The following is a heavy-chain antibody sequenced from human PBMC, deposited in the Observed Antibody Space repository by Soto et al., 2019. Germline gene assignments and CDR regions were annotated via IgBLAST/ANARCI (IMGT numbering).Heavy chain of an antibody. CDR2: ISYDGSNK. V-gene: IGHV3-30-3*01. Sequence: QVQLVESGGGVVQPGRSLRLSCAASGFTFSSYAMHWVRQAPGKGLEWVAVISYDGSNKYYADSVKGGFTISRDNSKKTLYLQMNSLRAEDTAVYYCARDKRDLRFLEWSYYFDFWGQGTLVTVSS. D-gene: IGHD3-3*01. CDR3: ARDKRDLRFLEWSYYFDF. J-gene: IGHJ4*02. CDR1: GFTFSSYA.